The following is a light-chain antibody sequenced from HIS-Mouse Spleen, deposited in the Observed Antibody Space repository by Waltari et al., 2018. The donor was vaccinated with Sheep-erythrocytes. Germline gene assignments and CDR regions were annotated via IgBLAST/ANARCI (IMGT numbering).Light chain of an antibody. V-gene: IGKV3-11*01. CDR1: QSVSSY. J-gene: IGKJ2*01. CDR2: DAS. Sequence: EIVLTQSPATLSLSPGDRATLPCRASQSVSSYLAWYQQNPGQAPRLLIYDASNRATGIPARFSGSGAGTDFTLTISSLEPEDFAVYYCQQRSNWYTFGQGTKLEIK. CDR3: QQRSNWYT.